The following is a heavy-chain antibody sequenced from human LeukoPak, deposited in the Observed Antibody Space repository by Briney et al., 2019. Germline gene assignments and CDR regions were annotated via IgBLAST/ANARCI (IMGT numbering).Heavy chain of an antibody. V-gene: IGHV3-11*05. D-gene: IGHD5-18*01. CDR3: ARDPGGYSYGYYFDN. Sequence: GRFTISRDNAKKSLYLQMSSLRAEDTAVYYCARDPGGYSYGYYFDNWDQGTTVTVSS. J-gene: IGHJ4*02.